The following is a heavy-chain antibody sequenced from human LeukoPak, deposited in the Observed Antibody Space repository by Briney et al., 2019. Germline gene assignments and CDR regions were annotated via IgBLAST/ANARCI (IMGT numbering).Heavy chain of an antibody. CDR3: AKAGQYQLLPFDY. CDR2: ISGSGGST. Sequence: GGSLRLSCAASGFTSSSYAMSWVRQAPGKGLEWVSGISGSGGSTYYADSVKGRFTISRDNSKNTLYLQMNSLRAEDTAVYYCAKAGQYQLLPFDYWGQGTLVTVSS. CDR1: GFTSSSYA. J-gene: IGHJ4*02. V-gene: IGHV3-23*01. D-gene: IGHD2-2*01.